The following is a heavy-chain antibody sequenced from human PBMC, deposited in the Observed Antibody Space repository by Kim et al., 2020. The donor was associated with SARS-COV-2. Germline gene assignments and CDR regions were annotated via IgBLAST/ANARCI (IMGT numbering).Heavy chain of an antibody. D-gene: IGHD3-9*01. CDR2: INTNTGNP. CDR1: GYTFTSYA. CDR3: ASQDILTGYYNPSFDY. V-gene: IGHV7-4-1*02. J-gene: IGHJ4*02. Sequence: ASVKVSCKASGYTFTSYAMNWVRQAPGQGLEWMGWINTNTGNPTYAQGFTGRFVFSLDTSVSTAYLQISSLKAEDTAVYYCASQDILTGYYNPSFDYWGQGTLVTVSS.